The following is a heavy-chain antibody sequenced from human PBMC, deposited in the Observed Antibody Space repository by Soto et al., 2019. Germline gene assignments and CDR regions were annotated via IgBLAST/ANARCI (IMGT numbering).Heavy chain of an antibody. CDR3: ARVMRDCSGGSCYSGWFDP. Sequence: PSETLSLTCTVSGVSISSGGYYWSWIRQHPAEGLEWIGYIYYSGSTYYNPSLKSRVTISVDTSKNQFSLKLSSVTAADTAVYYCARVMRDCSGGSCYSGWFDPWGQGTLVTVS. V-gene: IGHV4-31*03. J-gene: IGHJ5*02. CDR1: GVSISSGGYY. D-gene: IGHD2-15*01. CDR2: IYYSGST.